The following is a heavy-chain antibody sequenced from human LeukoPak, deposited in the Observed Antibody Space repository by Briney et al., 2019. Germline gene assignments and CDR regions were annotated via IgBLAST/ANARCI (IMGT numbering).Heavy chain of an antibody. J-gene: IGHJ5*02. CDR1: GFTFNTYG. CDR3: ARGRNWFDT. Sequence: GGSLRLSCAASGFTFNTYGMSWVRQAPGKGLEWVANIKHGGSDKYYVDSVKGRFTISRDNAKNSLYLQMNSLRADDTAVYYCARGRNWFDTWGLGTLVTVSS. CDR2: IKHGGSDK. V-gene: IGHV3-7*01.